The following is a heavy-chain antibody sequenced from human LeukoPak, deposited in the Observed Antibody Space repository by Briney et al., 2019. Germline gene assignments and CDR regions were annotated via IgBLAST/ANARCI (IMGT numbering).Heavy chain of an antibody. CDR3: ARDRGALHYFDY. Sequence: QPGGSLRLSCAASGFTFSSYGMHWVRQAPGKGLEWVAVIWYDGSKKYYADSVKGRFTISRDNSKNTLFLQMDSLRAEDTAVYYCARDRGALHYFDYWGQGTLVAVSS. CDR2: IWYDGSKK. J-gene: IGHJ4*02. V-gene: IGHV3-33*01. CDR1: GFTFSSYG.